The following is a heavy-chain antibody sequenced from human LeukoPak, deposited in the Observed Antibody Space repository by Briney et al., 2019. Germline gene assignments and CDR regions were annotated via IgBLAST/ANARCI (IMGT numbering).Heavy chain of an antibody. V-gene: IGHV4-39*07. CDR1: GGSISSSSYY. Sequence: SETLSLTCTVSGGSISSSSYYWGWIRQPPGKGLEWIGSIYYSGSTYYNPSLKSRVTISVDTSKNQFSLKLSSVTAADTAVYYCARGLGAYFYFDYWGQGTLVTVSS. J-gene: IGHJ4*02. CDR3: ARGLGAYFYFDY. CDR2: IYYSGST. D-gene: IGHD2/OR15-2a*01.